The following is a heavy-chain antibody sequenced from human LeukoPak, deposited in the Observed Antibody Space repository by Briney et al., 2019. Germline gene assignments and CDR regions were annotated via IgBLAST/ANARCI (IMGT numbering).Heavy chain of an antibody. D-gene: IGHD3-10*01. CDR2: IYSGGST. V-gene: IGHV3-66*01. CDR1: GFTVSSNY. Sequence: GGSLRLSCAASGFTVSSNYMSWVRQAPGKGLEWVSVIYSGGSTYYADSVEGRFTISRDNSKNTLYLQMNSLRAEDTAVYYCAREIYGSGPFDYWGQGTLVTVSS. J-gene: IGHJ4*02. CDR3: AREIYGSGPFDY.